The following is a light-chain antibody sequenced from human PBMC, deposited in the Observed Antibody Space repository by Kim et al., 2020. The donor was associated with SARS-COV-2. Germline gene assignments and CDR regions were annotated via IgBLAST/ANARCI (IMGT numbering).Light chain of an antibody. Sequence: SVSPGQTASITCSGDRLGNKYVCWYQQKPGQSPVVAIYQDTQRPSGIPERFSGSNSGNTATLTISGTQAMDEADYYCQAWDSTTTVFGGGTQLTVL. V-gene: IGLV3-1*01. CDR1: RLGNKY. CDR2: QDT. J-gene: IGLJ2*01. CDR3: QAWDSTTTV.